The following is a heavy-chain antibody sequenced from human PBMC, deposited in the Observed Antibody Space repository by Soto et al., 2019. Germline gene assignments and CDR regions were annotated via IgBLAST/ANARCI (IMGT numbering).Heavy chain of an antibody. CDR3: ARGRFYYYDSSGYSRTYFDY. CDR2: IWYDGSNK. CDR1: GFTFSSYG. D-gene: IGHD3-22*01. V-gene: IGHV3-33*01. J-gene: IGHJ4*02. Sequence: GGSLRLSCAASGFTFSSYGMHWVRQAPGKGLEWVAVIWYDGSNKYYADSVKGRFTISRDNSKNTLYLQMNSLRAEDTAVYYCARGRFYYYDSSGYSRTYFDYWGQGTLVTVSS.